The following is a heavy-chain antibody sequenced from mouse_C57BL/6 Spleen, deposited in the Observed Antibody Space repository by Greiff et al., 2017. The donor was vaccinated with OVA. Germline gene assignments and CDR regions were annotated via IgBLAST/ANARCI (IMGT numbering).Heavy chain of an antibody. V-gene: IGHV1-9*01. D-gene: IGHD2-3*01. CDR3: ARSDDGYSCG. J-gene: IGHJ3*01. Sequence: QVQLQQSGAELMKPGASVKLSCKASGYTFTGYWIEWVKQRPGHGLEWIGEILPGSGITNYNEKFKGKATFTADTSSTSAYMQLSSLTTEDSAICYCARSDDGYSCGRGQGTLVTVA. CDR2: ILPGSGIT. CDR1: GYTFTGYW.